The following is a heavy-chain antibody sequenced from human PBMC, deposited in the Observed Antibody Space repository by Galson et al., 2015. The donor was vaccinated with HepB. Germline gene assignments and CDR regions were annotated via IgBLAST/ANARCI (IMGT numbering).Heavy chain of an antibody. V-gene: IGHV1-2*02. CDR2: INPNSGGT. CDR3: ARGNTHRSWGVPAAIGWFDP. Sequence: SCKASGYTFTGYYMHWVRQAPGQGLEWMGWINPNSGGTNYAQKFQGRVTMTRDTSISTAYMELSRLRSDDTAVYYCARGNTHRSWGVPAAIGWFDPWGQGTLVTVSS. CDR1: GYTFTGYY. D-gene: IGHD2-2*01. J-gene: IGHJ5*02.